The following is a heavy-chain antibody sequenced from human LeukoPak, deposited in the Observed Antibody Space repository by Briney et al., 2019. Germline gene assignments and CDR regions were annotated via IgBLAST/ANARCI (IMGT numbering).Heavy chain of an antibody. J-gene: IGHJ2*01. D-gene: IGHD5-18*01. CDR1: GYSISSGYY. CDR2: IYHSGST. V-gene: IGHV4-38-2*02. Sequence: SETLSLTCTVSGYSISSGYYWGCIRQPPGKGLEWIGSIYHSGSTYYNPSLKSRVTIDTSKNQFSLKLSSVTAADTAVYYCARVGGYSYGSHFDLWGRGTLVTVSS. CDR3: ARVGGYSYGSHFDL.